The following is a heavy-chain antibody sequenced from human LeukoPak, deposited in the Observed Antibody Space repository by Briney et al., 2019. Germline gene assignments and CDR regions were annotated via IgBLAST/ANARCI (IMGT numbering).Heavy chain of an antibody. J-gene: IGHJ4*02. V-gene: IGHV4-59*01. Sequence: SETLSLTCTVSGGSIDYYYWSWIRQPPGKGLEWIGYIYYSGSTNYNPSLKSRVTISVDTSKNQFSLKLSSVTAADTAVYYCARGADSSGYYSIFYFDYWGQGTLVTVSS. CDR3: ARGADSSGYYSIFYFDY. D-gene: IGHD3-22*01. CDR2: IYYSGST. CDR1: GGSIDYYY.